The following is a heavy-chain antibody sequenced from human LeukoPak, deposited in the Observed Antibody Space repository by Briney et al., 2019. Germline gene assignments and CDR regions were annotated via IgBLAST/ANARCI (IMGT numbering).Heavy chain of an antibody. J-gene: IGHJ5*02. Sequence: ASVRVSCKGSGYTLTNYYIHWVRQAPGQGLVWMGRVNPRSGDTKYAHDFEGRVFMTRDTSISTAFMEVRGLRPDDTAVYFCASNKAVSLDGFDPWGQGTLVTVSS. D-gene: IGHD2-8*01. V-gene: IGHV1-2*02. CDR1: GYTLTNYY. CDR3: ASNKAVSLDGFDP. CDR2: VNPRSGDT.